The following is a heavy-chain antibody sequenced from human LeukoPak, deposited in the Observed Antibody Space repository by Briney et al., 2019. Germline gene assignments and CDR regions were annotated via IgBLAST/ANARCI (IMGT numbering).Heavy chain of an antibody. CDR2: IYYSGST. J-gene: IGHJ6*03. CDR1: GGSISSYY. CDR3: ARVKQDSSSWYDYYYMDV. Sequence: SETLSLTCTVSGGSISSYYWSWIRQPPGKGLEWIGYIYYSGSTNYNPSLKSRVTISVDTSKNQFSLKLSSVTAADTAVYYCARVKQDSSSWYDYYYMDVWGKGTTVTVSS. V-gene: IGHV4-59*01. D-gene: IGHD6-13*01.